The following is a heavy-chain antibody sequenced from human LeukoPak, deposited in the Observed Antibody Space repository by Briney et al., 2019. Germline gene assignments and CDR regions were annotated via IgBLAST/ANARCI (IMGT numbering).Heavy chain of an antibody. D-gene: IGHD5-18*01. Sequence: PSETLSLTRAVSGGSISSGGYSWSWIRQPPGKGLEWIGYIYHSGSTYYNPSLKSRVTISVDRSKNQFSLKLSSVTAADTAVYYCARVGYSYGFDYWGQGTLVTVSS. V-gene: IGHV4-30-2*01. CDR1: GGSISSGGYS. CDR3: ARVGYSYGFDY. CDR2: IYHSGST. J-gene: IGHJ4*02.